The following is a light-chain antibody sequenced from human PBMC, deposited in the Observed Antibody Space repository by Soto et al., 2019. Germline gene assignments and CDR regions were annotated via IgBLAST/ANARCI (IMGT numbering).Light chain of an antibody. CDR2: EVS. Sequence: QSALTQPAPVSGSPGQSITISCTGTSGDVGVYKFVSWYQQHPGKAPKLIIYEVSNRPSGGSSRFSGSMSGNTASLTISGLPAEDEAEYYCCSYSSTISGVGTGTKVTVL. J-gene: IGLJ1*01. V-gene: IGLV2-14*01. CDR3: CSYSSTISG. CDR1: SGDVGVYKF.